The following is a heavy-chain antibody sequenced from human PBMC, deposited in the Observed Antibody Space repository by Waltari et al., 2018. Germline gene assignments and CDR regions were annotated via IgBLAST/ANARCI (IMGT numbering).Heavy chain of an antibody. V-gene: IGHV1-2*06. CDR3: AKDLQGSIDS. CDR1: GYTFTAYS. J-gene: IGHJ4*02. Sequence: QVQLVQSGAEVKEPGASVMVSCKASGYTFTAYSIHWVRLAPGPWLEWMGRISPNSGVTTYAQKFQGRVTMTRDTSISTAYMELSRLRSDDTAFYYCAKDLQGSIDSWGQGTLLAVSS. D-gene: IGHD4-4*01. CDR2: ISPNSGVT.